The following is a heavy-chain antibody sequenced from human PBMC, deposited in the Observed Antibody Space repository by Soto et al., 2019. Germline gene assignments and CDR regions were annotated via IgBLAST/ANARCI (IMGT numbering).Heavy chain of an antibody. CDR1: GGTFSSYA. CDR2: IIPIFGTA. CDR3: ARAATMIVVVTLTEAGGMDV. Sequence: QVQLVQSGAEVKKPGSSVKVSCKASGGTFSSYAISWVRRAPGQGLEWMGGIIPIFGTANYAQKFQGRVTITADESTSTAYMELSSLRSEDTAVYYCARAATMIVVVTLTEAGGMDVWGQGTTVTVSS. V-gene: IGHV1-69*12. J-gene: IGHJ6*02. D-gene: IGHD3-22*01.